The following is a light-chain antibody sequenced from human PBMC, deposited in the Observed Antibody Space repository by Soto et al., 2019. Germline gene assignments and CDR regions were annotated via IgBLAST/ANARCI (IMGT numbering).Light chain of an antibody. CDR1: SSNIGRNF. J-gene: IGLJ2*01. V-gene: IGLV1-51*01. Sequence: QSVLTQPPSVSAAPGQKVTISCSGSSSNIGRNFVSWYQHLPGTAPKLLIFDDNRRPSGIPDRFSGSKSGTSATLGITGLQTGDEADYYCGTWDLSLSEVVVGGGTKVTVL. CDR2: DDN. CDR3: GTWDLSLSEVV.